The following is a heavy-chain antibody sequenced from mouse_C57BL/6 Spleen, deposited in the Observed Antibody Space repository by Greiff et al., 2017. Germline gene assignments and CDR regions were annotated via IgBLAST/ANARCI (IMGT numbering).Heavy chain of an antibody. CDR3: ARITGSQAWFAY. Sequence: VKLVESGAELARPGASVKMSCKASGYTFTSYTMHWVKQRHGQGLEWIGYINPSSGYPKYNQKFKDKATLTADKSSSTAYMQLSSLPSEDSAVYYCARITGSQAWFAYWGQGTLVTVSA. CDR2: INPSSGYP. J-gene: IGHJ3*01. V-gene: IGHV1-4*01. CDR1: GYTFTSYT. D-gene: IGHD4-1*01.